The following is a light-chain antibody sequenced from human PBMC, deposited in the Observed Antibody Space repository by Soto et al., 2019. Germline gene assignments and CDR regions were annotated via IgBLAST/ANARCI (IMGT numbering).Light chain of an antibody. Sequence: DLQMTQSPSSLSASVGDRVTITCRASQNINTYLNWYQKKPGIAPKLLIHAASSLQTGVPSRFGGSGSGTDFTLTISSLQREDVAVYYCQQSYSSPTFGGGTKVEIK. CDR3: QQSYSSPT. CDR2: AAS. V-gene: IGKV1-39*01. CDR1: QNINTY. J-gene: IGKJ4*01.